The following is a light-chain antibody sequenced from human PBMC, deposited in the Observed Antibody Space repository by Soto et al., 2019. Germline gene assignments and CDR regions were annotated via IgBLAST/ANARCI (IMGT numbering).Light chain of an antibody. V-gene: IGKV4-1*01. CDR3: QQYYSAPWT. CDR1: QSVLYSSNNKNY. Sequence: DIVMTQSPDSLAVSLGERATINCKSSQSVLYSSNNKNYLAWYQQKPGQPPKLLIYWASTRESGVPDRFGGSGSGTDFSLSISSLQIEDVAVYYCQQYYSAPWTFGQGTKVEIK. J-gene: IGKJ1*01. CDR2: WAS.